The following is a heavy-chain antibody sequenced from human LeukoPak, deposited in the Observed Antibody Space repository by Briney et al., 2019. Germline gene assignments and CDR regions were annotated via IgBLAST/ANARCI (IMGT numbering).Heavy chain of an antibody. CDR1: GGSISSYY. D-gene: IGHD3-22*01. V-gene: IGHV4-4*07. Sequence: SETLSLTCTVSGGSISSYYWSWIRQPAGKGLEWIGRIYTSGSTNYNPSLKSRVTMSVDTSKNQFSLKLSSVTAADTAVYYRARDLGVWRDSSGYYLLDYWGQGTLVTVSS. CDR2: IYTSGST. J-gene: IGHJ4*02. CDR3: ARDLGVWRDSSGYYLLDY.